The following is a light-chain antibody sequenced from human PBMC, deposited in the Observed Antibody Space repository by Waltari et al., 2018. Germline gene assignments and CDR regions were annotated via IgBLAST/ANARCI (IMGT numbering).Light chain of an antibody. CDR2: STN. Sequence: QTVVTQEPSFSVSPGGTVPLTCGLRSSSVSTTYYPSWYQQTPGQAPRPLIYSTNTRSSGVPDRISGSILGNKAALTITGAQADDESDYYCVLYMGGGILFGGGTKLTVL. V-gene: IGLV8-61*01. CDR1: SSSVSTTYY. J-gene: IGLJ3*02. CDR3: VLYMGGGIL.